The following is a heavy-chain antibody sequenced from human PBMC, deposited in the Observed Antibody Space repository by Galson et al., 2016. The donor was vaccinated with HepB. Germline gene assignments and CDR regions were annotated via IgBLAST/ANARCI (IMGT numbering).Heavy chain of an antibody. CDR1: GASISSSSYF. D-gene: IGHD3-3*01. J-gene: IGHJ3*02. V-gene: IGHV4-39*01. Sequence: SETLSLTCTVSGASISSSSYFWGWIRQTPGKGLDWIGSIYYSGTTYYNPSLKSRALISVDTSKNQFSLRLTSVTAAGTAVYYCARPALRSLDSLSHNPGENAFHIWGQGTMVTVSS. CDR2: IYYSGTT. CDR3: ARPALRSLDSLSHNPGENAFHI.